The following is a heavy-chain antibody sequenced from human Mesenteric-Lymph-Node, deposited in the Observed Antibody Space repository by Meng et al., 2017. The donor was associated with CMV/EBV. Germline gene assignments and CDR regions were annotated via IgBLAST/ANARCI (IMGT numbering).Heavy chain of an antibody. CDR2: IHFDGSYE. CDR1: GFDFSAYG. CDR3: AKVLVLGHYPYYYGLDV. V-gene: IGHV3-30*02. J-gene: IGHJ6*02. Sequence: GGSLRLSCAASGFDFSAYGMHWVRQPPGMGLQWVTFIHFDGSYEYYADSVKGRFTISRDNSKKTLYLQMNSLRDEDTAVYHCAKVLVLGHYPYYYGLDVWGQGTTVTVSS. D-gene: IGHD6-13*01.